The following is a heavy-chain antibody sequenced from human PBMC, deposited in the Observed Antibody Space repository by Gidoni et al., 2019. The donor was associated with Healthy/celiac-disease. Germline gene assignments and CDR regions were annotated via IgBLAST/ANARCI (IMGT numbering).Heavy chain of an antibody. J-gene: IGHJ4*02. CDR3: AKEFGSGYYSRGVRDYFDY. Sequence: QVQLVESGGGVVQPGRSLRLSCAASGFTFSSYGLHWVRQAPGKGLEWVAVISYDGSNKYYADSVKGRFTISRDNSKNTLYLQMNSLRAEDTAVYYCAKEFGSGYYSRGVRDYFDYWGQGTLVTVSS. CDR2: ISYDGSNK. CDR1: GFTFSSYG. D-gene: IGHD3-22*01. V-gene: IGHV3-30*18.